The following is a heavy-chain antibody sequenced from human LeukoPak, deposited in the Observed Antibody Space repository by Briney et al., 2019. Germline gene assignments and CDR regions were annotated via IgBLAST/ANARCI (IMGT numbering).Heavy chain of an antibody. Sequence: SEPLSLTCTVSGGSISSYYWSWIRQPPGEGLEWIGYIYYSGSTNYNPSLKSRVTISVDTSKNQFSLKLSSVTAADTAVYYCARGFLYYYYMDVWGKGTTVTISS. J-gene: IGHJ6*03. D-gene: IGHD2/OR15-2a*01. CDR2: IYYSGST. CDR3: ARGFLYYYYMDV. CDR1: GGSISSYY. V-gene: IGHV4-59*01.